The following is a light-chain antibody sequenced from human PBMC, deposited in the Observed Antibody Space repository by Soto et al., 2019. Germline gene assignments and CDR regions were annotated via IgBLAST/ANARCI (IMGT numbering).Light chain of an antibody. Sequence: QSALTQPRSVSGSPGQSVTISCTGTSSDVGGYNYVSWYQQHPDKAPKLMIYDVSKRPSGVPDRFSGSKSGNTASLTISGLQAEDEADYYCCSYVGSYTDVFGTGTKVTVL. V-gene: IGLV2-11*01. CDR1: SSDVGGYNY. J-gene: IGLJ1*01. CDR3: CSYVGSYTDV. CDR2: DVS.